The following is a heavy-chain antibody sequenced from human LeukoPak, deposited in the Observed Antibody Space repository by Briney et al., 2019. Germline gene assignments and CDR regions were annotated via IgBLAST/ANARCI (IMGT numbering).Heavy chain of an antibody. D-gene: IGHD5-12*01. V-gene: IGHV1-2*02. CDR3: ARGTLRSYWFDP. CDR2: INPNSGGT. CDR1: VYTFTGYD. J-gene: IGHJ5*02. Sequence: ASVKASCKASVYTFTGYDIHWVRHAPGQGLEWMGWINPNSGGTNYAQKCQGRVTMTRDTSISTAYMELSRLRSDDTAVYYCARGTLRSYWFDPWGQGTLVTVSS.